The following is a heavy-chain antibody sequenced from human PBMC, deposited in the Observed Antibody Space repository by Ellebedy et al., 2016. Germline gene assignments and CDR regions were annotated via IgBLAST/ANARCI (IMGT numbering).Heavy chain of an antibody. V-gene: IGHV3-7*02. Sequence: GESLKISXAASGFTISPYWMTWVRQAPGKGLEWVANIKEHKTDTYYLESVKGRFTIFRDNAKNTLYLQMNSLRAEDTAIYYCATKTPMGESWGNGMNVWGQGTTVTVSS. J-gene: IGHJ6*02. CDR3: ATKTPMGESWGNGMNV. CDR1: GFTISPYW. CDR2: IKEHKTDT. D-gene: IGHD5-18*01.